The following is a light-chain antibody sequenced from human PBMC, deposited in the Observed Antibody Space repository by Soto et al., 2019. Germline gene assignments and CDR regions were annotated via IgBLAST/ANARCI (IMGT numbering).Light chain of an antibody. Sequence: QSALTQPRSVSGSPGQSVTISCTGTSSDVGGYNYVSWYQQHPGKAPKLMIYDVSKRPSGVPDGFSGSKSGNTASLTISGLQAEDEADYYCCSYAGSYPYVFGTGTKLTVL. CDR1: SSDVGGYNY. CDR3: CSYAGSYPYV. J-gene: IGLJ1*01. V-gene: IGLV2-11*01. CDR2: DVS.